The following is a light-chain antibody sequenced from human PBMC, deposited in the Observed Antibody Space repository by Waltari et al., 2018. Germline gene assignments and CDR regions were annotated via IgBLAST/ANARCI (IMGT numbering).Light chain of an antibody. J-gene: IGLJ3*02. CDR3: ASWDDSLNGWV. V-gene: IGLV1-44*01. CDR2: SSS. CDR1: SSTIGINV. Sequence: QSVLTQPPSASGTPGQRVPIPCSGGSSTIGINVVNWYQQFPGTAPKLLIYSSSQRPSGVPDRFSGSKSGTSASLAISGLQSEDEADFYCASWDDSLNGWVFGGGTKLTVL.